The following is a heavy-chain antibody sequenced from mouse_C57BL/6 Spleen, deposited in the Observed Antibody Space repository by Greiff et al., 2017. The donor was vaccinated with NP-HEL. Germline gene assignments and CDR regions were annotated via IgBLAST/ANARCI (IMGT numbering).Heavy chain of an antibody. CDR3: TRWDYYGSTYYYAMDD. Sequence: EVQLQQSGTVLARPGASVKMSCKTSGYTFTSYWMHWVKQRPGQGLEWIGAIYPGNSDTSYNQKFKGKAKLTAVTSASTAYMELSSLTNEDSAVYYGTRWDYYGSTYYYAMDDWGQGTSVTVAS. CDR1: GYTFTSYW. D-gene: IGHD1-1*01. V-gene: IGHV1-5*01. J-gene: IGHJ4*01. CDR2: IYPGNSDT.